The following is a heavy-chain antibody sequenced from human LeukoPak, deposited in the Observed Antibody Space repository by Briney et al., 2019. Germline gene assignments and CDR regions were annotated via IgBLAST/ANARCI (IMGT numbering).Heavy chain of an antibody. J-gene: IGHJ1*01. V-gene: IGHV3-23*01. Sequence: PGGSLRLSCAASGFTFSSYAMSWVRQAPGKGLEWVSAISGSGGSTYYADSVKGRFTISRDNSKNTLYLQMNSLRAEDTAVYYCAKYSSSWYPTPRYFQHWGQGTLVTVSS. CDR3: AKYSSSWYPTPRYFQH. D-gene: IGHD6-13*01. CDR2: ISGSGGST. CDR1: GFTFSSYA.